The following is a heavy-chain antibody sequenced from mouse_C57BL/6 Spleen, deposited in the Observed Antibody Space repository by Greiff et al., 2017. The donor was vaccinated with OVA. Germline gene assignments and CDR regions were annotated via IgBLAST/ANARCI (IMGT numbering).Heavy chain of an antibody. CDR3: CRELGITTAVARAMDY. J-gene: IGHJ4*01. CDR2: WNNDNY. CDR1: FSLSTSGMGL. D-gene: IGHD1-1*01. V-gene: IGHV8-2*01. Sequence: HVPLIASCPGILPPSQTLSLACTFSGFSLSTSGMGLSWLRKPSGKALVWLASIWNNDNYYNPSLQSRLTISKETSNYQVVLKLTSVDTADSATDYGACRELGITTAVARAMDYWGQGTSVTFSS.